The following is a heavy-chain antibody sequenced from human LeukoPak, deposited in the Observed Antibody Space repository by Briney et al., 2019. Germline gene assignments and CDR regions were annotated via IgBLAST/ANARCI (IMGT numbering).Heavy chain of an antibody. CDR1: GGSISSGSYY. CDR2: IYTSGST. D-gene: IGHD5/OR15-5a*01. Sequence: SQTLSLTCTVSGGSISSGSYYWSWIRQPAGKGLEWIGRIYTSGSTNYNPSLKSRVTISVGTSKNQFSLKLSSVTAADTAVYYCARGSVEFDYWGQGTLVTVSS. J-gene: IGHJ4*02. V-gene: IGHV4-61*02. CDR3: ARGSVEFDY.